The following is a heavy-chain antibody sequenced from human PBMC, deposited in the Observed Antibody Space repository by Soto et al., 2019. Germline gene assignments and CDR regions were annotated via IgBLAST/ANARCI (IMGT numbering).Heavy chain of an antibody. CDR2: IIPVLGVE. Sequence: SVKVSCKASGGSFSSYIVSWVRQAPGQGLEWMGRIIPVLGVEYYAQKFQGRVTITAGKSTSTAYMELSSLRAADTAVYYCAIDLHFGAGSYYVYVLDVWGQGTTVPVSS. D-gene: IGHD3-10*01. CDR3: AIDLHFGAGSYYVYVLDV. CDR1: GGSFSSYI. V-gene: IGHV1-69*04. J-gene: IGHJ6*02.